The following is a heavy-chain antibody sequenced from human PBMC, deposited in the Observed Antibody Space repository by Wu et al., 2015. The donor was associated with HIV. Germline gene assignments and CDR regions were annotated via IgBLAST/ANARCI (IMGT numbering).Heavy chain of an antibody. Sequence: QVQLVQSGPEVKKPGASVMVSCHTSGYNFIDYGISWVRQAPGQGLEWMGWINPNSGGTNYAQKFQGRVTMTRDTSISTAYMELSRLRSDDTAVYYCARDPRSYYYYYMDVWGKGTTVTVSS. V-gene: IGHV1-2*02. J-gene: IGHJ6*03. CDR2: INPNSGGT. CDR3: ARDPRSYYYYYMDV. CDR1: GYNFIDYG.